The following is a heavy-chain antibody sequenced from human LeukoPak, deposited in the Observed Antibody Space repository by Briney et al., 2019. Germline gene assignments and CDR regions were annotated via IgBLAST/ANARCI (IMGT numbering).Heavy chain of an antibody. V-gene: IGHV4-4*07. CDR3: ARGSYYDTLTGYYRGSFDS. CDR1: GGSISTYY. Sequence: SETLSLTCIVSGGSISTYYWSWIRQPAEKGLEWIGRVSTSGTTQYNPSFKSRVTMSVDTSSNQFSLKLSSVTAADTAVYYCARGSYYDTLTGYYRGSFDSWGQGTLVTVSS. D-gene: IGHD3-9*01. J-gene: IGHJ4*02. CDR2: VSTSGTT.